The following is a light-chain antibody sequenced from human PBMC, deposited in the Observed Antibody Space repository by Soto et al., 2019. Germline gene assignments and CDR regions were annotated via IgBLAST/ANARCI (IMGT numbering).Light chain of an antibody. Sequence: VAQATRVVPLSPGVSATLSCRASQNVARNHLAWYQQKPGQAPRLLIYDASNRATGIPARFSGSGSGTDFTLTISSLEPEDFAVYDCQQRSTFGQATLLEIK. V-gene: IGKV3-11*01. CDR3: QQRST. CDR1: QNVARNH. J-gene: IGKJ5*01. CDR2: DAS.